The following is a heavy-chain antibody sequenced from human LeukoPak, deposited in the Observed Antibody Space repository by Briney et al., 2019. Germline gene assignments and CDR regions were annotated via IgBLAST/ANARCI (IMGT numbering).Heavy chain of an antibody. CDR1: GYTFTSYD. CDR2: MNPNSGNT. D-gene: IGHD3-3*01. CDR3: ARGKMYYDFWSGYGYYYYGMDV. V-gene: IGHV1-8*01. Sequence: ASVKVSCKASGYTFTSYDINWVRPATGQGLEWMGWMNPNSGNTGYAQKFQGRVTMTRNTSISTAYMGLSSLRSEDTAVYYCARGKMYYDFWSGYGYYYYGMDVWGQGTTVTVSS. J-gene: IGHJ6*02.